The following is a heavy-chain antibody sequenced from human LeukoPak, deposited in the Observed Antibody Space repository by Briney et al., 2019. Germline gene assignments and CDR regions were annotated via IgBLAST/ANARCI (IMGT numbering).Heavy chain of an antibody. V-gene: IGHV3-66*04. CDR1: GFTVSSNY. D-gene: IGHD6-13*01. J-gene: IGHJ6*02. CDR3: ARHPPSLYSSSWYGVDYYYYGMDV. Sequence: GGSLRLSCAASGFTVSSNYMSWVRQAPGKGLEWVSVIYSGGSTYYADSVKGRFTISRHNSKNTLYLQMNSLRAEDTAVYYCARHPPSLYSSSWYGVDYYYYGMDVWGQGTTVTVSS. CDR2: IYSGGST.